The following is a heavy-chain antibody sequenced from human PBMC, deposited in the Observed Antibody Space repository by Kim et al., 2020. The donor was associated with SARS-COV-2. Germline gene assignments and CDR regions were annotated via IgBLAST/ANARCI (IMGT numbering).Heavy chain of an antibody. CDR2: IYYSGST. CDR1: GGSISSGGYY. V-gene: IGHV4-31*03. D-gene: IGHD6-13*01. J-gene: IGHJ5*02. Sequence: SETLSLTCTVSGGSISSGGYYWSWIRQHPGMGLEWIAFIYYSGSTYYNPSLKSRVTISVDTSKNQFSLKLSSVTAADTAVYYCARTYSSSSNWFDPWGQG. CDR3: ARTYSSSSNWFDP.